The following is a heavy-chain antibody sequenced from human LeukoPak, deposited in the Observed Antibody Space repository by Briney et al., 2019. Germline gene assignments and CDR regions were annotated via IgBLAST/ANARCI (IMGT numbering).Heavy chain of an antibody. CDR1: GYTFTSYA. CDR3: ARERRSSGNWFDP. V-gene: IGHV1-3*03. D-gene: IGHD5-12*01. CDR2: INAGNGNT. J-gene: IGHJ5*02. Sequence: GASVKVSCKASGYTFTSYAMHWVRQAPGQRLEWMGWINAGNGNTKYSQEFQGRVTITRDTSASTAYMELSSLRSEDMAVYYCARERRSSGNWFDPWGQGTLVTVSS.